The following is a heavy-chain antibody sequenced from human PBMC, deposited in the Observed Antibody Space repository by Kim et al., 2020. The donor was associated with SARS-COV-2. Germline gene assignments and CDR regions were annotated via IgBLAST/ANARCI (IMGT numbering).Heavy chain of an antibody. Sequence: SETLSLTCTVSGGSISSGGYYWSWIRQHPGKGLEWIGYIYYSGSTYYNPSLKSRVTISVDTSKNQFSLKLSSVTAADTAVYYCARDCSGGSCSPSGSYYYGMDVWGQGTTVTVSS. CDR2: IYYSGST. V-gene: IGHV4-31*03. CDR3: ARDCSGGSCSPSGSYYYGMDV. D-gene: IGHD2-15*01. J-gene: IGHJ6*02. CDR1: GGSISSGGYY.